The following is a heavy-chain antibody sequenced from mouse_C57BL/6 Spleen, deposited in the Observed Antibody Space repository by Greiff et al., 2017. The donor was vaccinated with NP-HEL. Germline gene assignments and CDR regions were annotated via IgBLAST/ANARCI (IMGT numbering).Heavy chain of an antibody. V-gene: IGHV1-55*01. CDR2: IYPGSGST. CDR1: GYTFTSYW. J-gene: IGHJ3*01. Sequence: QVQLQQPGAELVKPGASVKMSCKASGYTFTSYWITWVKQRPGQGLEWIGDIYPGSGSTNYNEKFKSKATLTVDTSSSTAYMQLSSLTSEDSAVYYCARRGRTEAWFAYWGQGTLVTVSA. CDR3: ARRGRTEAWFAY.